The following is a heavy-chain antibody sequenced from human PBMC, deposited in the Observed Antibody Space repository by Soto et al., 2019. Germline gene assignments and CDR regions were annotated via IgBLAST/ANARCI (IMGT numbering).Heavy chain of an antibody. D-gene: IGHD3-3*01. Sequence: SETLSLTCTVSGGSISSSSYYWGWIRQPPGKGLEWIGSIYYSGSTYYNPSLKSRVTISVDTSKNQFSLKLSSVTAADTAVYYCARHVREWQSNWFDPWGQGTLVTVSS. J-gene: IGHJ5*02. CDR3: ARHVREWQSNWFDP. CDR1: GGSISSSSYY. V-gene: IGHV4-39*01. CDR2: IYYSGST.